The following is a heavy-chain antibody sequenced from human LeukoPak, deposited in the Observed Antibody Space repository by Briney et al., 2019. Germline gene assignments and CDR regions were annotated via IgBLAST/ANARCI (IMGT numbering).Heavy chain of an antibody. J-gene: IGHJ4*02. CDR1: GFTFSSYS. V-gene: IGHV3-48*04. CDR3: VGGYCSSTSCYGSSPFDY. Sequence: GGSLRLSCAASGFTFSSYSMNWVRQAPGKGLEWVSYISSSSSTIYYADSVKGRFTISRDNAKNSLYLQMNSLRAEDTAVYYCVGGYCSSTSCYGSSPFDYWGQGTLVTVSS. D-gene: IGHD2-2*01. CDR2: ISSSSSTI.